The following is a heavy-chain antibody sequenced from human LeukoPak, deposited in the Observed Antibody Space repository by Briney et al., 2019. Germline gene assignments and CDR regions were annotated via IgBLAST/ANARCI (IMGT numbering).Heavy chain of an antibody. J-gene: IGHJ6*02. V-gene: IGHV3-11*01. CDR1: GFPFSDYY. D-gene: IGHD3-3*01. Sequence: GGSLRLSCAASGFPFSDYYMSWIRQAPGRGLEWVSYISSSGSTIYYADSVKGRFTIPRHNAKNSLYLQMNSLRAEDTAVYYCAREGPIYDFWSGYYTPPHYGMDVWGQGTTVTVSS. CDR3: AREGPIYDFWSGYYTPPHYGMDV. CDR2: ISSSGSTI.